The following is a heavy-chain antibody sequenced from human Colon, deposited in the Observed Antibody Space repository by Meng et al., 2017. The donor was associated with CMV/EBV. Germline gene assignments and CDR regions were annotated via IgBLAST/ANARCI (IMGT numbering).Heavy chain of an antibody. J-gene: IGHJ4*02. V-gene: IGHV3-74*01. CDR2: INSDGSST. CDR3: ARDPINSGYPDY. CDR1: GFTFSSYW. Sequence: CAASGFTFSSYWMHWVRQAPGKGLVWVSRINSDGSSTSYADSVKGRFTISRDNAKNTLYLQMNSLRAEDTAVYYCARDPINSGYPDYWGQGTLVTVSS. D-gene: IGHD3-22*01.